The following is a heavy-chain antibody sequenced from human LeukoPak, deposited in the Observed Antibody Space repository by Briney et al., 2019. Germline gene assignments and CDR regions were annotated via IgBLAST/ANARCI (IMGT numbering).Heavy chain of an antibody. CDR2: ISYDGSNK. D-gene: IGHD4-17*01. CDR1: RFTFSSYA. V-gene: IGHV3-30-3*01. J-gene: IGHJ3*02. CDR3: AGELTTTDAFDI. Sequence: GRSLRLSCAASRFTFSSYAMHWVRQAPGKGLEWVAVISYDGSNKYDADSVKGRFTISRDNSKNTLYLQMNSLRAEDTAVYYCAGELTTTDAFDIWGQGTMVTVSS.